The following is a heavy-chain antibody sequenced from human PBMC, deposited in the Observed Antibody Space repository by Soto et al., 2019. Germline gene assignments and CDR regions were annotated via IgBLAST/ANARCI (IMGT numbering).Heavy chain of an antibody. V-gene: IGHV1-3*01. CDR1: GYRMTIYA. D-gene: IGHD3-3*01. J-gene: IGHJ4*02. CDR3: ARGATYDFWSGYSPFFVY. CDR2: INAGNGNT. Sequence: VSLKVDCKSSGYRMTIYAGHWGRKANGQRLEWMGWINAGNGNTKYSQKFQGRVTITRDTSASTAYMELSSLRSEDTAVYYCARGATYDFWSGYSPFFVYWGQGTLVTVSS.